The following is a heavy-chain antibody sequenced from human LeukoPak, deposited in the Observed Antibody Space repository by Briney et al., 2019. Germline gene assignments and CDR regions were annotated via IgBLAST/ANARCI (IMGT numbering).Heavy chain of an antibody. CDR2: INPDNGGT. CDR1: GYTFTGYY. CDR3: AFNTVFGVVTPSFDI. V-gene: IGHV1-2*02. D-gene: IGHD3-3*01. Sequence: ASVKVSCKASGYTFTGYYMHWVRQAPGQGLEWMGWINPDNGGTNYAQKFQGRVTMTRDTSITTAYMDLSRLRSDDTAVYYCAFNTVFGVVTPSFDIWGQGTMVTVSS. J-gene: IGHJ3*02.